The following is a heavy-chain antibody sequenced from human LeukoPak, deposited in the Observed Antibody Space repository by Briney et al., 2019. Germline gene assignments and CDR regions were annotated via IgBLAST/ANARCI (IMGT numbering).Heavy chain of an antibody. CDR1: GFTFSSYE. J-gene: IGHJ6*02. D-gene: IGHD2-15*01. V-gene: IGHV3-48*03. CDR3: AREHCSGGSCYSRVTAIYYGMDV. CDR2: ISSSGSTI. Sequence: GGSLRLSCAASGFTFSSYEMNWVRQAPGKGLEWVSYISSSGSTIYYADSVKGRFTISRDNAKNSLYLQMNSLRAEDTAVYYCAREHCSGGSCYSRVTAIYYGMDVWGQGTTVTVSS.